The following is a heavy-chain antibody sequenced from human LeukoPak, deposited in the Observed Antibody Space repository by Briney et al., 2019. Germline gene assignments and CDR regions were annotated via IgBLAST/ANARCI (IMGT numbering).Heavy chain of an antibody. CDR1: GDSVSSNSAA. V-gene: IGHV6-1*01. Sequence: SQTLSLTCAISGDSVSSNSAAWNWIRQSPSRGLEWLGRTYYRSKWYNDYAVSVKSRITINPDTFKNQFSLQLNSVTPEDTAVYYCARVDYSDSSGYFSSYWYFDYWGQGTRVTVSS. D-gene: IGHD3-22*01. J-gene: IGHJ4*02. CDR3: ARVDYSDSSGYFSSYWYFDY. CDR2: TYYRSKWYN.